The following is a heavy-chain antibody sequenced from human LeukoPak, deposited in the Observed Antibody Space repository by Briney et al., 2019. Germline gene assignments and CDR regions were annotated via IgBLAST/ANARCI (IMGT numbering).Heavy chain of an antibody. D-gene: IGHD7-27*01. CDR3: AREEPGDLGQAFHY. V-gene: IGHV3-21*01. Sequence: GGSLRLSCETSGFTFRTYAMNWVRQAPGKGLEWVSSMGGSGTSIYYADSVKGRFTISRDNAKNSLYLQMNSLRVDDTAVYYCAREEPGDLGQAFHYWGQGALVTVSS. CDR2: MGGSGTSI. CDR1: GFTFRTYA. J-gene: IGHJ4*02.